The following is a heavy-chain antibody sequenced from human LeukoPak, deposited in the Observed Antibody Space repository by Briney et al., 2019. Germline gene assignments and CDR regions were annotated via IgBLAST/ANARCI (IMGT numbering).Heavy chain of an antibody. Sequence: GGSLRLSCAASGFTVSSNYMSWVRQAPGKGLEWVSVIYSGGSTYYADSVKGRFTISRDNSKNTLYLQMNSLRAEDTAVYYCASWPGWNDEQAPWYWGQGTLVTVSS. J-gene: IGHJ4*02. CDR3: ASWPGWNDEQAPWY. CDR2: IYSGGST. V-gene: IGHV3-53*01. CDR1: GFTVSSNY. D-gene: IGHD1-1*01.